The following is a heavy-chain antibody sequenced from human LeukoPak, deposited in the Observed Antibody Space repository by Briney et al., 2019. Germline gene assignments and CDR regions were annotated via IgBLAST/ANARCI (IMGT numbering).Heavy chain of an antibody. CDR3: ARDGGSYYDY. D-gene: IGHD1-26*01. Sequence: KPSETLSLTCTVSGYSISSGYYWGWIRQPPGKGLEWIGSIYHSGRTFYNPSLKSRVTISVDTSKNQFSLKLSSVTAADTAVYYCARDGGSYYDYWGQGTLVTVSS. CDR2: IYHSGRT. V-gene: IGHV4-38-2*02. CDR1: GYSISSGYY. J-gene: IGHJ4*02.